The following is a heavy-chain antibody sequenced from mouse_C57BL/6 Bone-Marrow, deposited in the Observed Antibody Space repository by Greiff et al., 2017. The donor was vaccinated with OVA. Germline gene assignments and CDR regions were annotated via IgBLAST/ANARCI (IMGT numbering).Heavy chain of an antibody. Sequence: EVMLLASGGGFVKPGASLQLSCAASGFTFSSYSMSWVRQTPEKRLSWVATISGGGGNTYYPDSVKGRFTISRDNAKNTLYLQMSSLRSEDTAVYYCARPPYSKGAYGGQGTLVTVSA. D-gene: IGHD2-5*01. CDR2: ISGGGGNT. J-gene: IGHJ3*01. V-gene: IGHV5-9*01. CDR1: GFTFSSYS. CDR3: ARPPYSKGAY.